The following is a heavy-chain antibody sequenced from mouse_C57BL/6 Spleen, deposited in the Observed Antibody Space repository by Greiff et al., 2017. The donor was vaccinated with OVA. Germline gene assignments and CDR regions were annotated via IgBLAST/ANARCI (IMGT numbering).Heavy chain of an antibody. CDR2: ISSGGSYT. D-gene: IGHD1-1*01. V-gene: IGHV5-6*01. CDR1: GFTFSSYG. J-gene: IGHJ1*03. Sequence: EVKLMESGGDLVKPGGSLKLSCAASGFTFSSYGMSWVRQTPDKRLEWVATISSGGSYTYYPDSVKGRFTISRDNAKNTLYLQMSSVKSEDTAMYYCARQELYYGSSYRYFDVWGTGTTVTVSS. CDR3: ARQELYYGSSYRYFDV.